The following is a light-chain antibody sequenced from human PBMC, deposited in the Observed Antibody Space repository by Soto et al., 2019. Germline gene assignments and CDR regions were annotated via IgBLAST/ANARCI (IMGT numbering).Light chain of an antibody. CDR2: DVS. Sequence: QSALTQPRSVSGSPGQSVTISCTGTSSDVGGYNYVSWYQQHPGKAPKLMIYDVSKRPSGVPDRFSGSKSGNTASLTISGLQAEDGADYYGCSYAGSYTLVFGGGTKLTVL. V-gene: IGLV2-11*01. CDR1: SSDVGGYNY. J-gene: IGLJ2*01. CDR3: CSYAGSYTLV.